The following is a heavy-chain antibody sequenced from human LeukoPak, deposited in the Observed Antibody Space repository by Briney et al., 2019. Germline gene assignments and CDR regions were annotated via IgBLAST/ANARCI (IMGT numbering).Heavy chain of an antibody. Sequence: SVKVSCKASGGTFSSYAISWVRQAPGQGLEWMGGIIPIFGTANYAQKFQGRVTITADESTSTAYMELRSLRSDDTAVYYCARATTYYYGSGSYPIFDYFDYWGQGTLVTVSS. CDR2: IIPIFGTA. V-gene: IGHV1-69*01. CDR1: GGTFSSYA. D-gene: IGHD3-10*01. CDR3: ARATTYYYGSGSYPIFDYFDY. J-gene: IGHJ4*02.